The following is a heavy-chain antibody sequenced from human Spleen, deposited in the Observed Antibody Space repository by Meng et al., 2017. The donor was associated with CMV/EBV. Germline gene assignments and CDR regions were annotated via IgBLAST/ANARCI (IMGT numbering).Heavy chain of an antibody. CDR1: GDSVSSNSAA. CDR2: TYYRSKWYN. D-gene: IGHD1-26*01. Sequence: SETLSLTCGISGDSVSSNSAAWNWIRQSPSRGLEWLGRTYYRSKWYNDYAVSVKSRITINPDTSKNQFSLQLNSVTPEDTAVYYCARGGVGATSASFDYWGQGTLVTVSS. J-gene: IGHJ4*02. CDR3: ARGGVGATSASFDY. V-gene: IGHV6-1*01.